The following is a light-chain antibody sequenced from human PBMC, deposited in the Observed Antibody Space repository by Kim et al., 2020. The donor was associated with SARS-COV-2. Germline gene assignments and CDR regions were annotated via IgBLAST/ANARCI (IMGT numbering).Light chain of an antibody. J-gene: IGKJ1*01. CDR3: QQYYSTPRT. V-gene: IGKV4-1*01. Sequence: ATINCKSSQSVLYSSNNKNYLAWSQQKPGQPPKLLIYWASTRESGVPDRFSGSGSGTDFTLTISSLQAEDVAVYYCQQYYSTPRTFGQGTKVDIK. CDR1: QSVLYSSNNKNY. CDR2: WAS.